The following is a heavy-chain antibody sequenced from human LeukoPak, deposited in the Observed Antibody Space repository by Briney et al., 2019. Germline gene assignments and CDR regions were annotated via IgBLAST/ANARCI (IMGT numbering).Heavy chain of an antibody. V-gene: IGHV1-2*02. CDR3: AREGCSSTSCYWFDP. Sequence: ASVKVSCKASGYTFTGYYMHWVRQAPGQGLELMGWINPNSGGTKYAQKFQDRVTMTRDTSINTAYMELTKLRSDDTAVYYCAREGCSSTSCYWFDPWGQGTLVTVSP. D-gene: IGHD2-2*01. CDR2: INPNSGGT. CDR1: GYTFTGYY. J-gene: IGHJ5*02.